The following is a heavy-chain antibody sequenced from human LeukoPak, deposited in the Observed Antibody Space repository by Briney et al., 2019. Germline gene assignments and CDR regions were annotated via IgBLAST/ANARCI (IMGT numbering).Heavy chain of an antibody. CDR3: GRVRHNHSIDY. CDR2: IRGKTYGGTT. V-gene: IGHV3-49*04. J-gene: IGHJ4*02. CDR1: GFTFGDYG. Sequence: GGSLRLSCTASGFTFGDYGMTWVRQAPGKGLEWVAFIRGKTYGGTTEYAASVKGRFTISGDDSKTIAYLQMNSLETEDTAVYYCGRVRHNHSIDYWGQGTLVTVSS. D-gene: IGHD2/OR15-2a*01.